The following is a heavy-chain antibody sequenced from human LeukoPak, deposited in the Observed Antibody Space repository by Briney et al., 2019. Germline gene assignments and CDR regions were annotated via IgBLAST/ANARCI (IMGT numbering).Heavy chain of an antibody. CDR1: GFTFSSYS. CDR3: ARGDCSGGSCYLSLTTIDY. D-gene: IGHD2-15*01. Sequence: GGSLRLSCAASGFTFSSYSMNWVRQAPGKGLEWLSYINSSSSNIYYADSVKGRFTISRDNAKNTLYLQMNSLRAEDTAVYYCARGDCSGGSCYLSLTTIDYWGQGTLVTVSS. CDR2: INSSSSNI. V-gene: IGHV3-48*04. J-gene: IGHJ4*02.